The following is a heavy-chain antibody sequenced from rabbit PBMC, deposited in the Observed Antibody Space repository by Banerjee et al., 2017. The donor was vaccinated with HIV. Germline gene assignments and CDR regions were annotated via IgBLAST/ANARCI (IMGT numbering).Heavy chain of an antibody. CDR3: ARDLAGVIGWNFGL. V-gene: IGHV1S45*01. CDR1: GFDFSNYG. Sequence: QEQLKESGGGLVQPGGSLKLSCKASGFDFSNYGVSWVRQAPGKGLEWIGCIGTGSGSTWYASWAKGRFTISKTSSTTVTLQMTSLTAADTATYFCARDLAGVIGWNFGLWGPGTLVTVS. J-gene: IGHJ6*01. CDR2: IGTGSGST. D-gene: IGHD4-1*01.